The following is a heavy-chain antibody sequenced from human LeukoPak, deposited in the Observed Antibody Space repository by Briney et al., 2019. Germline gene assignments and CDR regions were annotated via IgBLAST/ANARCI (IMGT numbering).Heavy chain of an antibody. V-gene: IGHV3-21*01. D-gene: IGHD6-13*01. CDR1: GFTFSSYS. CDR2: ISSSSSYI. Sequence: GESLRLSCAPSGFTFSSYSMNWVRQAPGKGLEWVSSISSSSSYIYYADSMKGRFTISRDNAKNSLYLQMNSLRAEDTAVYYCARPIATAGPEYFQHWGQGTLVTVSS. J-gene: IGHJ1*01. CDR3: ARPIATAGPEYFQH.